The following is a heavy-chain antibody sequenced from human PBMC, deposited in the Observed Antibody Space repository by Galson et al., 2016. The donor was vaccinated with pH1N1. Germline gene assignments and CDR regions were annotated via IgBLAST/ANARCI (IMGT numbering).Heavy chain of an antibody. CDR3: ARGRFGGGPNYYGVDV. D-gene: IGHD3-10*01. Sequence: TLSLTCPVSGASISSGTHYWGWIRQPAGKGLEWIGNIYTSGSTNYNPSLKSRVTISVDTSKNRFSLQLNSVTSSGTAVYSCARGRFGGGPNYYGVDVWGQATTVTVSS. J-gene: IGHJ6*02. V-gene: IGHV4-61*09. CDR2: IYTSGST. CDR1: GASISSGTHY.